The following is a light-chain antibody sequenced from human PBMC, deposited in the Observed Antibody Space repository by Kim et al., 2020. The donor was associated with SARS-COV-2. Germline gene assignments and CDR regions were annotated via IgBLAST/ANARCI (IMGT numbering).Light chain of an antibody. V-gene: IGKV2-28*01. CDR1: QSLLHTNGYNY. J-gene: IGKJ2*01. CDR3: MQALQSPYT. Sequence: DIVMTQSPLSLPVTPGEPASISCRSSQSLLHTNGYNYLDWYLQNPGQSPQLLIYLGSNRASEVPDRFSGSGSGTDFTLKISRVEAEDVGVYYCMQALQSPYTFGQGTKLEI. CDR2: LGS.